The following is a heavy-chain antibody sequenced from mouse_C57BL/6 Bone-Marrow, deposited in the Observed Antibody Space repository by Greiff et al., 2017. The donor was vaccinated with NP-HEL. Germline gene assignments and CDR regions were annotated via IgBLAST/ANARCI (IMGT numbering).Heavy chain of an antibody. J-gene: IGHJ4*01. V-gene: IGHV1-72*01. CDR3: ARYGTCYYAMDY. CDR1: GYTFTSYW. D-gene: IGHD4-1*01. Sequence: QQSCKASGYTFTSYWMHWVKQRPGRGLEWIGRIDPNSGGTKYNEKFKSKATLTVDKPSSTAYMQLSSLTSENSAVYYCARYGTCYYAMDYWGQGTSVTVSS. CDR2: IDPNSGGT.